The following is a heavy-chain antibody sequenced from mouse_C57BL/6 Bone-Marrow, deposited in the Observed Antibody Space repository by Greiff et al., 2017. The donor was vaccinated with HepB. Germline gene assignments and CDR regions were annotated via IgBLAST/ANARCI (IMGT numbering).Heavy chain of an antibody. D-gene: IGHD2-1*01. J-gene: IGHJ1*03. CDR2: IDPENGDT. CDR1: GFNIKDDY. CDR3: TTSYGNPWYFDV. Sequence: EVQLKQSGAELVRPGASVKLSCTASGFNIKDDYMHWVKQRPEQGLEWIEWIDPENGDTEYASKFQGKATITADTSSNTAYLQLSSLTSEDTAVYYCTTSYGNPWYFDVWGTGTTVTVSS. V-gene: IGHV14-4*01.